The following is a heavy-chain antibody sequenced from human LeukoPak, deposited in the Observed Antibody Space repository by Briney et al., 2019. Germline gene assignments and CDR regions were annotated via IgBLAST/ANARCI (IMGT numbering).Heavy chain of an antibody. Sequence: SETLSLTCAVYGGSFSGYYWSWIRQPPGKGLEWIGEINHSGSTNYNPSLKSRVTISVDTSKNQFSLKLSSVTAADTAVYYCARGFVVVPAAIAGWFDPWGQGTLVTASS. J-gene: IGHJ5*02. D-gene: IGHD2-2*02. CDR3: ARGFVVVPAAIAGWFDP. CDR2: INHSGST. CDR1: GGSFSGYY. V-gene: IGHV4-34*01.